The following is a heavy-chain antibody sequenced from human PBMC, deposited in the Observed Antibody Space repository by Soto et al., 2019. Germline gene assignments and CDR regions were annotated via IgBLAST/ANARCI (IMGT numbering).Heavy chain of an antibody. Sequence: QVQLVQSGAEVKKPGASVKVSCKASGYTFTSYDINWVRQATGQGLEWMGWMNPNRGNTGYAQKFQGRVTITRNTSIRTAYMELSSLRSEDTAVYYCARGLVVVAATPFYYYGMDVWGQGTTVTVSS. J-gene: IGHJ6*02. CDR1: GYTFTSYD. CDR3: ARGLVVVAATPFYYYGMDV. V-gene: IGHV1-8*01. CDR2: MNPNRGNT. D-gene: IGHD2-15*01.